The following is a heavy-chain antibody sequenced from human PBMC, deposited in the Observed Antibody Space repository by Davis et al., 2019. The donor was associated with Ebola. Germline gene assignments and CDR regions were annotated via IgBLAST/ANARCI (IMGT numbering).Heavy chain of an antibody. V-gene: IGHV3-30*02. CDR2: IRYDGSNK. CDR1: GFTFSSYG. D-gene: IGHD3-22*01. CDR3: ARAVGYYYDSSGYYGRSDAFDI. J-gene: IGHJ3*02. Sequence: GESLKISCAASGFTFSSYGMHWVRQAPGKGLEWVAFIRYDGSNKYYADSVKGRFTISRDNSKNTLYLQMNSLRAEDTAVYYCARAVGYYYDSSGYYGRSDAFDIWGQGTMVTVSS.